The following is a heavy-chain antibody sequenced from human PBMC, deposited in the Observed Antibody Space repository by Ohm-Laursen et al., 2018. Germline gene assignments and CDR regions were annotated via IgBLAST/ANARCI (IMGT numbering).Heavy chain of an antibody. D-gene: IGHD6-19*01. CDR3: ARDGSGWYSH. Sequence: SETLSLTCTVSGGSISGYYWSWIRQPPGRGLEWIAYIFHNGNAVYNPSLKSRVTMSVDTSKNQFSLKLNSVTAADTAVYYCARDGSGWYSHWGQGTLVTVSS. V-gene: IGHV4-59*12. CDR2: IFHNGNA. CDR1: GGSISGYY. J-gene: IGHJ4*02.